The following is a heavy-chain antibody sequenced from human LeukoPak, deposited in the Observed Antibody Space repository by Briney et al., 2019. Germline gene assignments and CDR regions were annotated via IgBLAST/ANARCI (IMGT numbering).Heavy chain of an antibody. CDR2: IYYSGST. J-gene: IGHJ4*02. CDR3: ARASQIAVIDY. Sequence: SETLSLTCIVSGGSISSYYWSWIRQPPGKGLEWIGYIYYSGSTNYNPSLKSRVTISVGTSKNQFSLKLSSVTAADTAVYYCARASQIAVIDYWGQGTLVTVSS. V-gene: IGHV4-59*08. CDR1: GGSISSYY. D-gene: IGHD6-19*01.